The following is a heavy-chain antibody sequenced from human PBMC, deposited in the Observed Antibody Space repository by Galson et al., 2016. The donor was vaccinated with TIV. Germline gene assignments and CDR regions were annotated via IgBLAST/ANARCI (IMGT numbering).Heavy chain of an antibody. J-gene: IGHJ6*02. CDR1: GDSVSGNTAA. V-gene: IGHV6-1*01. D-gene: IGHD1-7*01. Sequence: CAISGDSVSGNTAAWNWVRQSPSRGLEWLGRTYYTSKWNTDYAVSVKGRIIIRPDTSMNQVSLQLSSVIPDDTAVYYCSRGNWNYGMGGDMEVWGRGTTVTVSS. CDR2: TYYTSKWNT. CDR3: SRGNWNYGMGGDMEV.